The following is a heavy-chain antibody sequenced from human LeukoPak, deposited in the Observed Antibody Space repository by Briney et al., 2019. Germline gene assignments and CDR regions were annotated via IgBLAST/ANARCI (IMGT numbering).Heavy chain of an antibody. J-gene: IGHJ3*02. V-gene: IGHV1-24*01. CDR1: GYTLTGLS. CDR3: ATGLYPFVVSAFDI. CDR2: FDPEDGET. D-gene: IGHD3-3*01. Sequence: ASVKVSCKVSGYTLTGLSMHWVRQGPGKGLEWMGGFDPEDGETIYAQKFQGRVTMTEDTSTDTAYMELSSLRSEDTAVYYCATGLYPFVVSAFDIRGQGTMVTVSS.